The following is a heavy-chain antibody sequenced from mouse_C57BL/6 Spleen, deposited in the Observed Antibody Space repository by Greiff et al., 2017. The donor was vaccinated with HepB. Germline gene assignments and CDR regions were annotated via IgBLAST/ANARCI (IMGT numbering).Heavy chain of an antibody. CDR1: GYAFSSSW. CDR3: AREEYGYGDY. Sequence: QVQLKQSGPELVKPGASVKISCKASGYAFSSSWMNWVKQRPGKGLEWIGRIYPGDGDTNYNGKFKGKATLTADKSSSTAYMQLSSLTSEDSAVYFCAREEYGYGDYWGQGTTLTVSS. D-gene: IGHD2-2*01. V-gene: IGHV1-82*01. J-gene: IGHJ2*01. CDR2: IYPGDGDT.